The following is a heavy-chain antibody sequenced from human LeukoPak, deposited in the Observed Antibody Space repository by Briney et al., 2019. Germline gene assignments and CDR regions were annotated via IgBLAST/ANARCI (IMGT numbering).Heavy chain of an antibody. J-gene: IGHJ4*02. CDR2: ISSSSGYI. D-gene: IGHD6-13*01. CDR1: GFIFSTYS. V-gene: IGHV3-21*01. CDR3: ARGGSSSIPPYFDY. Sequence: GGSLRLSCAASGFIFSTYSLNWVRQAPGKGLEWVSSISSSSGYISYADSLKGRFTISRDNAKNSPFLQMNSLRVEDTAVYYCARGGSSSIPPYFDYWGQGALVTVSS.